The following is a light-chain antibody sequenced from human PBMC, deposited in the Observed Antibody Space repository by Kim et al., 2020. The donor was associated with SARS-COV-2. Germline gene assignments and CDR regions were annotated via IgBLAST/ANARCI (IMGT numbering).Light chain of an antibody. CDR2: AAS. J-gene: IGKJ3*01. V-gene: IGKV1-27*01. Sequence: DIQMTQSPSSLSASVGDRVTITCRASQNIKNYLAWYQQKPGKVPELLIYAASTLQSGVSSRFSGSASGTGFTLTIDNLQPEDVATYYGQKYYGAPFTFGPGTKVDIK. CDR1: QNIKNY. CDR3: QKYYGAPFT.